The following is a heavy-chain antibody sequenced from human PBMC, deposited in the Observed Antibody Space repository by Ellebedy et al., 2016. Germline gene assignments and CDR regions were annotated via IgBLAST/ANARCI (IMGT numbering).Heavy chain of an antibody. CDR1: GFTFSGSA. J-gene: IGHJ6*03. Sequence: GESLKISXAASGFTFSGSAMHWVRQASGKGLEWVGRIRSKANSYATAYAASVKGRFTISRDDSKNTAYLQMNSLKTEDTAVYYCTRHVMGQQLVQDYYYMDVWGKGTTVTVSS. V-gene: IGHV3-73*01. CDR3: TRHVMGQQLVQDYYYMDV. D-gene: IGHD6-13*01. CDR2: IRSKANSYAT.